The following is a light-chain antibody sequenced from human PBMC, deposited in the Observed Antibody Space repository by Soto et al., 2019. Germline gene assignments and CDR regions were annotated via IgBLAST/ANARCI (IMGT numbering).Light chain of an antibody. Sequence: EIVLTQSPGTLSLSPGERATLSCRASQSISSTYLAWYQQKPGQAPRLLIYGASSRATGIPDRFSGSGSGTDFTLPISRREAEDFAVYYCHQYSSSIPLTFGQGTRLEIK. CDR1: QSISSTY. V-gene: IGKV3-20*01. CDR2: GAS. J-gene: IGKJ5*01. CDR3: HQYSSSIPLT.